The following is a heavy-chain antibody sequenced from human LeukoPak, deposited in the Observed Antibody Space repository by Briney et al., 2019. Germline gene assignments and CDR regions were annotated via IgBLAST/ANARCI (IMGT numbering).Heavy chain of an antibody. J-gene: IGHJ4*02. D-gene: IGHD2-8*01. V-gene: IGHV4-59*01. Sequence: SETLSLTCTVSGGSISSYYWSWIRQPPGKGLEWIGYIYYSGSTNYNPSLKSRVTISVDTSKNQFSLKLSSVTAADTAVYYCARDNAGPDYWGQGTLVTVSS. CDR1: GGSISSYY. CDR2: IYYSGST. CDR3: ARDNAGPDY.